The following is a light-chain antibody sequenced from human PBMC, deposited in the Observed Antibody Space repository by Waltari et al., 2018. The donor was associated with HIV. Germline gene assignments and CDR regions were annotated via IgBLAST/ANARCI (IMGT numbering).Light chain of an antibody. J-gene: IGLJ1*01. CDR2: DVS. Sequence: QSALTQPASVSGSPGQSITISCTGTSSDVRGHNYVSWYQQHPGKAPKLMIYDVSYRPAGVSNRFSGSKSGNTASLTISGLQAEDEADYYCSSYTSSSTYVFGTGTKVTVL. V-gene: IGLV2-14*03. CDR3: SSYTSSSTYV. CDR1: SSDVRGHNY.